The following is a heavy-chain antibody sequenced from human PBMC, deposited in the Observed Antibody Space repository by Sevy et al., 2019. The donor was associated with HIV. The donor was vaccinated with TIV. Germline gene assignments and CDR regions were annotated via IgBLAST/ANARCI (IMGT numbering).Heavy chain of an antibody. CDR1: XXXXXXXX. CDR3: TTXXXGXXXXXXX. Sequence: GGSLRLSXAAXXXXXXXXXMXXVRXAXGXGXXXVGRIXXXXGGGTTEYAAPVKGRFTISRDDSKNTLYLQMNSLKTEDTAVYYCTTXXXGXXXXXXXWGQXTLVTVSS. V-gene: IGHV3-15*01. CDR2: IXXXXGGGTT. J-gene: IGHJ1*01.